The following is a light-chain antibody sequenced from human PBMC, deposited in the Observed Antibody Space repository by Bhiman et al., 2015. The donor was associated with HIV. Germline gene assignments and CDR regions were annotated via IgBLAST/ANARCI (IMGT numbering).Light chain of an antibody. CDR2: AM. CDR3: ASWDDSLNGPL. Sequence: QSVLTQSPSVSGTPGQRVTIFCSGSDSDIGINSVSWYQQLPGTAPNSSSMAMFCGPHGSLTDSLAPSLAPQPPWPSSGLQAEDEATYFCASWDDSLNGPLFGGGTKLTVL. V-gene: IGLV1-44*01. CDR1: DSDIGINS. J-gene: IGLJ3*02.